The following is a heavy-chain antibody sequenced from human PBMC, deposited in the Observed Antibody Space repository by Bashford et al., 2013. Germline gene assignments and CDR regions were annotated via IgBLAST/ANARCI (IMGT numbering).Heavy chain of an antibody. CDR1: EYTFHSAT. D-gene: IGHD6-13*01. Sequence: ASVEGLLPRHIEYTFHSATIHTGVRQAPGTRAWSGWDGSALTSGATEYAQKFQERVTMTLDRSSRTVYMELSGLTSDDTAVYYCARAGWSGTWYPWYFDYWGQGTLVTVSS. J-gene: IGHJ4*02. CDR2: SALTSGAT. CDR3: ARAGWSGTWYPWYFDY. V-gene: IGHV1-2*02.